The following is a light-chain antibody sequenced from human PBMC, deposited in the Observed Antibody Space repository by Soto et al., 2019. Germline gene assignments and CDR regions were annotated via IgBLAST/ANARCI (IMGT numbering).Light chain of an antibody. CDR2: DVS. J-gene: IGLJ2*01. CDR1: SSDVGGYNY. V-gene: IGLV2-11*01. Sequence: QSALTQPRSVSGSPGQSVTISCTGTSSDVGGYNYVSWYQQHPGKAPKLMIYDVSKRPSGVPDRFSGSKSGNTASLTISGLQAEDEADYYYCSYAGSYLFGGGTKLTVL. CDR3: CSYAGSYL.